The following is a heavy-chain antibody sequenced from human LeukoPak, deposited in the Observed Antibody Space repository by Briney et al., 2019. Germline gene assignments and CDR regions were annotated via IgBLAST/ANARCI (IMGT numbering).Heavy chain of an antibody. V-gene: IGHV1-46*01. CDR2: INPSGGST. D-gene: IGHD3-10*01. CDR1: GFTFTNYN. J-gene: IGHJ6*03. Sequence: ASVKVSCKASGFTFTNYNLHWVRQAPGQGLEWMGIINPSGGSTNYAQKFQGRVTMTRVTSTSTVYMELSSLRSEDTAVYYCARGPRITLVRGGQWYYYMDVWGKGTTVTISS. CDR3: ARGPRITLVRGGQWYYYMDV.